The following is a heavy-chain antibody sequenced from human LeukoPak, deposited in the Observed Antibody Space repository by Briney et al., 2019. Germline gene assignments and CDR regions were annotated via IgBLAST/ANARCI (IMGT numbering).Heavy chain of an antibody. CDR2: IYYSGST. CDR3: ARETTYCGGDCYSEVEGY. V-gene: IGHV4-39*02. J-gene: IGHJ4*02. Sequence: SETLSLTCTVSGGSISSSSYYWGWIRQPPGKGLEWIGSIYYSGSTYYNPSLKSRVTISVDTSKNQFSLKLSSVTAADTAVYYCARETTYCGGDCYSEVEGYWGQGTLVTVSS. D-gene: IGHD2-21*01. CDR1: GGSISSSSYY.